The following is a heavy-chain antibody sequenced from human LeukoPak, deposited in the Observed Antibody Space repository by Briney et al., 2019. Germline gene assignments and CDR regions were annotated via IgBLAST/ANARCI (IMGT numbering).Heavy chain of an antibody. CDR2: IYSGGSI. V-gene: IGHV3-53*01. CDR1: GLIFSSNY. J-gene: IGHJ4*02. CDR3: ARDPSRGLYYFDH. D-gene: IGHD3/OR15-3a*01. Sequence: HPGGSLRLSCAASGLIFSSNYMSWVRQAPGKGLEWVSVIYSGGSIYYADSVKGRFTISGDNSKNTLYLQMNSLRAEDTAVYYCARDPSRGLYYFDHWGQGTLVTVSS.